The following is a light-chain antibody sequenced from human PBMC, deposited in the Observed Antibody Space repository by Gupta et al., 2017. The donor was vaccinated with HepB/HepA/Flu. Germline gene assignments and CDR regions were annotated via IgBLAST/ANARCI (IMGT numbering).Light chain of an antibody. CDR3: SADTSSSTRV. V-gene: IGLV2-14*03. Sequence: QSALTQPASVSGSPGQSITISCTGTSSDVAGYNHVSWGHNQPGNALKFIIYDVSKRTAGVSNRFAGSKYGNTAALTISGRQVEDEAVYYVSADTSSSTRVVGGGTKRTVL. J-gene: IGLJ3*02. CDR2: DVS. CDR1: SSDVAGYNH.